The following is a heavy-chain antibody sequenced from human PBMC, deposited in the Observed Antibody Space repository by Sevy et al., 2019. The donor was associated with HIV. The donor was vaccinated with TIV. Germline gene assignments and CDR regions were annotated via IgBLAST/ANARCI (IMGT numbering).Heavy chain of an antibody. D-gene: IGHD2-15*01. Sequence: SETLSLTCAVHGGSFSGYYWSWIRQPPGKGLEWIGEINHSDSTNYNPSLKSRVTISVDTSKNQFSLKLHSVTAADTAVYYCAREISGVCCTFDYWSQGTLVTVSS. J-gene: IGHJ4*02. CDR2: INHSDST. CDR1: GGSFSGYY. CDR3: AREISGVCCTFDY. V-gene: IGHV4-34*01.